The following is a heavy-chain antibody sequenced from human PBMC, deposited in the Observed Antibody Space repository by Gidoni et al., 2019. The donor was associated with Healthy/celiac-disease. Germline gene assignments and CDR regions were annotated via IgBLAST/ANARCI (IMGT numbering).Heavy chain of an antibody. V-gene: IGHV1-2*02. J-gene: IGHJ5*02. CDR2: INPNSGGT. D-gene: IGHD2-2*01. CDR3: ARGGVSPYCSSTSCANNWFDP. Sequence: QVQLVQSGAEVKKPGASVKVSCKASGYTFTGYYMPWVRQAPGQGLEWMGWINPNSGGTNYAKKFQGRVTMTRDTSISTAYMELSRLRSDDTAVYYCARGGVSPYCSSTSCANNWFDPWGQGTLVTVSS. CDR1: GYTFTGYY.